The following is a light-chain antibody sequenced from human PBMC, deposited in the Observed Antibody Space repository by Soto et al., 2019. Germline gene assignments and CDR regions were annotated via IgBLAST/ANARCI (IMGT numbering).Light chain of an antibody. CDR1: SSDVGSYNS. Sequence: QSALTQPASVSGSPGQSITISCTGTSSDVGSYNSVSWYQQHPGKAPKVMIYEGSKRPSGVSNRFSGSKSGNTASLTVSGLQAEDEADYYCASHAGRKNIIFGGGTKLTVL. J-gene: IGLJ2*01. V-gene: IGLV2-14*02. CDR2: EGS. CDR3: ASHAGRKNII.